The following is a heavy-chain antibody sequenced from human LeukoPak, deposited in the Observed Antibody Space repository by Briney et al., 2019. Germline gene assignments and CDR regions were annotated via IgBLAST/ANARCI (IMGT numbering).Heavy chain of an antibody. V-gene: IGHV1-69*01. Sequence: SVKVSFKASGGTFSSYAISWVRQAPGQGLEWMGGIIPIFGTANYAQKFQGRVTITADESTSTAYMELSSLRSEDTAVYYCASPMVVTATLSPFDYWGQGTLVTVSS. CDR1: GGTFSSYA. J-gene: IGHJ4*02. CDR2: IIPIFGTA. CDR3: ASPMVVTATLSPFDY. D-gene: IGHD2-21*02.